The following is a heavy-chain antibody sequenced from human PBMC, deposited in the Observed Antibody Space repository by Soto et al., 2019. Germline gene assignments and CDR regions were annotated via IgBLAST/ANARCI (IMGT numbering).Heavy chain of an antibody. D-gene: IGHD2-8*01. CDR3: ARESCTNGVCSHTDSLYGMDV. V-gene: IGHV4-59*01. CDR2: IYYSGST. CDR1: GGSISSYY. J-gene: IGHJ6*02. Sequence: SETLSLTCTVSGGSISSYYWSWIRQPPGRGLEWIGYIYYSGSTNYNPSLKSRVTISVDTSKNQFSLKLSSVTAADTAVYYCARESCTNGVCSHTDSLYGMDVWGQGTTVTVSS.